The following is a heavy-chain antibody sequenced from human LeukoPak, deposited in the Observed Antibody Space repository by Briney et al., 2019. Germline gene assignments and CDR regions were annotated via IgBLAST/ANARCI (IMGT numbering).Heavy chain of an antibody. D-gene: IGHD3-10*01. Sequence: SVKVSCKASGGTFSSYAISWVRQAPGQGLEWMGGIIPIFGTANYAQKFQGRVTITADESTSTAYMELSSLRSEDTAVYYCARDRVTMVRGVITYGGSAFDIWGQGTMVTVSS. V-gene: IGHV1-69*13. CDR3: ARDRVTMVRGVITYGGSAFDI. CDR1: GGTFSSYA. J-gene: IGHJ3*02. CDR2: IIPIFGTA.